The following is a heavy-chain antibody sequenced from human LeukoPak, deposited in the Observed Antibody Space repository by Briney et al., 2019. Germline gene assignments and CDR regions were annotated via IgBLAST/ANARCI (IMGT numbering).Heavy chain of an antibody. CDR2: INHNSGGT. J-gene: IGHJ6*03. CDR1: GYTFTGYY. Sequence: ASVKVSRKASGYTFTGYYMHWVRQAPGQGLEWMGWINHNSGGTNYAQKLQGRVTMTRDTSISTAYMELSRLRSDDTAVYYCARLRAYYYYMDVWGKGTTVTVSS. V-gene: IGHV1-2*02. CDR3: ARLRAYYYYMDV.